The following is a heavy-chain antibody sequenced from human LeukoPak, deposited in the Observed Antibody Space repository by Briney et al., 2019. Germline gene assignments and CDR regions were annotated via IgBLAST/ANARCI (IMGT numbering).Heavy chain of an antibody. V-gene: IGHV3-21*01. D-gene: IGHD3-10*01. CDR2: ISGGGSYI. CDR3: ARDRVASGRFGEVAS. Sequence: GGSLRLSCAASGFTFSTYSMDWVRQAPGKGLEWVSFISGGGSYIYYAESVKGRFTISRDNAKNSLYLQMNSLRAEDTAIYYCARDRVASGRFGEVASWGQGTLVTVSS. CDR1: GFTFSTYS. J-gene: IGHJ5*02.